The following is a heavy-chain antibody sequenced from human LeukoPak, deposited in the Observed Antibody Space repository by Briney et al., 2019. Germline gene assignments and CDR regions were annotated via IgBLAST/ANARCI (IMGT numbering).Heavy chain of an antibody. V-gene: IGHV3-23*01. CDR3: AKAPVTTCSGAYCYPFDY. Sequence: GGSLRLSCAASGFTLSSYAMSWVRQAPGKGLEWVSAISVSGNTYHADSVKGRFTISRDSSKNTLYIQMNRLRAEDAVVYYCAKAPVTTCSGAYCYPFDYWGQGTLVTVSS. CDR1: GFTLSSYA. CDR2: ISVSGNT. D-gene: IGHD2-21*01. J-gene: IGHJ4*02.